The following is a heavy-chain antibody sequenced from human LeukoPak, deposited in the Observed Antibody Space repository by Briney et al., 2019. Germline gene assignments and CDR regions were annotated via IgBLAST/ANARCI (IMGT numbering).Heavy chain of an antibody. J-gene: IGHJ5*02. Sequence: GASVKVSCKASGYTFTSYGISWVRQAPGQGLEWMGWISAYNGNTNYAQKLQGRVTMTTDTSTSTAYMELRSLRSDDTAVYYCARGVLWFGELSSNWFDPWDQGTLVTVSS. CDR1: GYTFTSYG. D-gene: IGHD3-10*01. CDR3: ARGVLWFGELSSNWFDP. V-gene: IGHV1-18*01. CDR2: ISAYNGNT.